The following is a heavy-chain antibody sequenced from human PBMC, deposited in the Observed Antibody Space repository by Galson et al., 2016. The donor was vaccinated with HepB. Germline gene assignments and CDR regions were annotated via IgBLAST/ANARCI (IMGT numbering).Heavy chain of an antibody. V-gene: IGHV5-51*01. CDR1: GYSFTNYW. D-gene: IGHD6-13*01. CDR3: ARTVSIAAAGGADY. Sequence: QSGAEVKTPGESRKISCKGSGYSFTNYWIAWVRQMPGKGLEWMGMIYPGDSDTRYSPSFQGQVTISADQSINTAYLQWSSLKASDTAMYYCARTVSIAAAGGADYWGQGTLVTVSS. J-gene: IGHJ4*02. CDR2: IYPGDSDT.